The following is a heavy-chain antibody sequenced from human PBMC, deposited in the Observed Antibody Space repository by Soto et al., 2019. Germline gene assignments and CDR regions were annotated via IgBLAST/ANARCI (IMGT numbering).Heavy chain of an antibody. V-gene: IGHV1-69*06. CDR2: IIPVFATP. Sequence: QVQLVQSGAEMKKPGSSVKVSCKASGGPFSDYSINWVRQAPGQGLEWMGGIIPVFATPNYAQKFQGRVTITADKYTSTAYMELSNLRTEETAIYFCARDPDYGANSGRGVVDYWGQGTLVTVTS. D-gene: IGHD4-17*01. CDR3: ARDPDYGANSGRGVVDY. J-gene: IGHJ4*02. CDR1: GGPFSDYS.